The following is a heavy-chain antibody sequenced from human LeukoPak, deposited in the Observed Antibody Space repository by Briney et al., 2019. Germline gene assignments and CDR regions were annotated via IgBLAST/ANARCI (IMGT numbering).Heavy chain of an antibody. CDR3: ARHGNYYDSSGYWFDP. CDR1: GGSISSYY. V-gene: IGHV4-59*01. D-gene: IGHD3-22*01. CDR2: IYYSGST. J-gene: IGHJ5*02. Sequence: SETLSLTCTVSGGSISSYYWSWIRQPPGKGLEWIGYIYYSGSTNYNPSLKSRVTISVDTSKNQFSLKLSSVTAADTAVYYCARHGNYYDSSGYWFDPWGQGTLVTVSS.